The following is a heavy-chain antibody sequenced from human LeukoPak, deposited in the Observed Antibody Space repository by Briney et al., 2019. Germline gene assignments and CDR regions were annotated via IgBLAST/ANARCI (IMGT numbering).Heavy chain of an antibody. Sequence: SETLSLTCTVSGGSISSSSYYWGWIRQPPGKGLERIGSIYYSGSTYYNPSLKSRVTISVDTSKNQFSLKLSSVTAADTAVYYCAREEGTAHYDFWSGYYTLPYNWFDPWGQGTLVTVSS. CDR3: AREEGTAHYDFWSGYYTLPYNWFDP. D-gene: IGHD3-3*01. V-gene: IGHV4-39*07. CDR1: GGSISSSSYY. CDR2: IYYSGST. J-gene: IGHJ5*02.